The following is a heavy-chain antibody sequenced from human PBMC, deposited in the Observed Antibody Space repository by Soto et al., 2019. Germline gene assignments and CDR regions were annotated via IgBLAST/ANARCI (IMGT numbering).Heavy chain of an antibody. CDR1: GGYISNYY. J-gene: IGHJ4*02. CDR2: VYYSGST. Sequence: SETLSLTCTVSGGYISNYYWTWIRQPPGKGLEWIGYVYYSGSTNYNPSLKSRVTISVDTSKKQFSLNLSSVTAADTAVYYCARNDRGLLYYFDYWGQGTLVTV. D-gene: IGHD3-10*01. CDR3: ARNDRGLLYYFDY. V-gene: IGHV4-59*01.